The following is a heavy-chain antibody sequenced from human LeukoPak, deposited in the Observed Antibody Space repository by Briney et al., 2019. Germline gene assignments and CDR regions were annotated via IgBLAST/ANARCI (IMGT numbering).Heavy chain of an antibody. V-gene: IGHV3-74*01. CDR3: ARDRPDSSSPDLDY. D-gene: IGHD6-13*01. Sequence: GGSLRLSCAASGFTFSSYWMHWVRQAPGKGLVWVSRINTDGSSTSYADSVKGRFTISRDNSKNTLYLQMNSLRAEDTAVYYCARDRPDSSSPDLDYWGQGTLVTVSS. CDR1: GFTFSSYW. CDR2: INTDGSST. J-gene: IGHJ4*02.